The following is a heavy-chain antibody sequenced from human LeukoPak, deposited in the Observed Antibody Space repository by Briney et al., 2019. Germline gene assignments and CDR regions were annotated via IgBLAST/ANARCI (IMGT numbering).Heavy chain of an antibody. CDR2: INHSGST. J-gene: IGHJ4*02. D-gene: IGHD6-13*01. CDR3: ARGRIAAAGTGLGYYFDY. Sequence: SETLSLTCTVSGGSISSSYYYWGWIRQPPGKGLEWIGEINHSGSTNYNPSLKSRVTISVDTSKNQFSLKLSSVTAADTAVYYCARGRIAAAGTGLGYYFDYWGQGTLVTVSS. CDR1: GGSISSSYYY. V-gene: IGHV4-39*07.